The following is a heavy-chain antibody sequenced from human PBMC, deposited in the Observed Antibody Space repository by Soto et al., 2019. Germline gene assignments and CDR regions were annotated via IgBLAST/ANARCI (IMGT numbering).Heavy chain of an antibody. J-gene: IGHJ6*02. CDR3: AKEGPHYDILTGSRSYYGMDV. CDR2: ISYDGSNK. D-gene: IGHD3-9*01. CDR1: GFTFSSYG. V-gene: IGHV3-30*18. Sequence: QVQLVESGGGVVQPGRSLRLSCAASGFTFSSYGMHWVRQAPGKGLEWVAVISYDGSNKYYADSVKGRFTISRDNSKNTRYLQMNSLRAEDTAVYYCAKEGPHYDILTGSRSYYGMDVWGQGTTVTVSS.